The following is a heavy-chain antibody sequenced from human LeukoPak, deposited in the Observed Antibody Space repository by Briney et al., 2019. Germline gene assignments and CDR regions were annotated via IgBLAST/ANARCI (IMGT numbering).Heavy chain of an antibody. CDR2: IIPIFGTA. CDR1: GGTFSSNA. CDR3: ARVISSAWRQMDL. Sequence: SVKVSCKASGGTFSSNAISWVRQAPGQGLEWMGGIIPIFGTANYAQKFQGRVTITADESTSTAYMELSSLRSEDTAVYYCARVISSAWRQMDLWGQGTLVTVSS. V-gene: IGHV1-69*01. D-gene: IGHD3-22*01. J-gene: IGHJ5*02.